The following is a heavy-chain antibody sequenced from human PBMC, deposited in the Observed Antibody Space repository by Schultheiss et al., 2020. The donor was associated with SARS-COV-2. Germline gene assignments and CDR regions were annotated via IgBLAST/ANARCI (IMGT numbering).Heavy chain of an antibody. Sequence: GESLKISCAASGFTFSSYSMNWVRQAPGKGLECVSAISSNGNSTYYANSVKGRFTISRDNSKNTLYLQMNSLRAEDTTVYYCAKDNIAVAGTGYYYYGMDVWGQGTTVTVSS. V-gene: IGHV3-64*01. CDR3: AKDNIAVAGTGYYYYGMDV. CDR1: GFTFSSYS. CDR2: ISSNGNST. J-gene: IGHJ6*02. D-gene: IGHD6-19*01.